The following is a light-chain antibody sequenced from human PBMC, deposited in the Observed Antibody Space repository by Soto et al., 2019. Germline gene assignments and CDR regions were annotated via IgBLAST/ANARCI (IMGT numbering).Light chain of an antibody. V-gene: IGLV2-14*03. CDR2: DVS. CDR1: SSDVGGYNY. J-gene: IGLJ6*01. CDR3: SSYTSSSTNV. Sequence: QSALTQPASVSGSPGQSIAISCTGTSSDVGGYNYVSWYQHHPGKAPTVMIYDVSHRPSGVSDRFSGSKSGNTASLTISGLQADDEAEYYCSSYTSSSTNVFGSGTKLTVL.